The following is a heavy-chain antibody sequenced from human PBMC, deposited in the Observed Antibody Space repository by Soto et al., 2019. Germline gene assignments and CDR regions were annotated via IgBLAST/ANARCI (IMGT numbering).Heavy chain of an antibody. Sequence: ASVKVSCKASGYTFTSYGISWVRQAPGQGLEWMGWISAYNGNTNYAQKLQGRVTMTTDTSTSTAYMELRSLRSDDTAVYYCARDVADRLDNWFDTWGQGTLVTVSP. CDR1: GYTFTSYG. CDR2: ISAYNGNT. J-gene: IGHJ5*02. V-gene: IGHV1-18*01. D-gene: IGHD6-6*01. CDR3: ARDVADRLDNWFDT.